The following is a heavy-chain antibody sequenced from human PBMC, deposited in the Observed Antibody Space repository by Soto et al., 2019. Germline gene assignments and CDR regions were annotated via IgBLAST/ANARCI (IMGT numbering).Heavy chain of an antibody. CDR2: IYYTGNT. Sequence: QVHLQESGPGLVKPSETLSLTCSVSGDSINSYYWNWIRQPPGKGLEWIGYIYYTGNTNYNPSLKXRVIISLDMSKNQFSLSLSSVTAADTAVYYCARSGNNWFDPWGQGTLVTVSS. V-gene: IGHV4-59*01. CDR1: GDSINSYY. J-gene: IGHJ5*02. CDR3: ARSGNNWFDP.